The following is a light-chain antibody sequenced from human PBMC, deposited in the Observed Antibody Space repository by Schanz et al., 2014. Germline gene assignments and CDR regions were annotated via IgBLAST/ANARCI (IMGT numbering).Light chain of an antibody. CDR2: DAS. CDR3: CSYAGSSTLV. V-gene: IGLV2-14*03. CDR1: SSDVGVYNY. Sequence: QSALTQPASVSGSPGQSITISCTGTSSDVGVYNYVSWYQQLPGKAPKLMIYDASNRPSGVSNRFSGSKSGNTASLTISGLQAEDEADYYCCSYAGSSTLVFGGGTKVTVL. J-gene: IGLJ2*01.